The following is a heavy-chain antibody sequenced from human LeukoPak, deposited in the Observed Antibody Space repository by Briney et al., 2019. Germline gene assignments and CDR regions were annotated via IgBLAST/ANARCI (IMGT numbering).Heavy chain of an antibody. J-gene: IGHJ4*02. CDR3: ASSDLARSGYYLLDY. CDR1: GGSISSGGYY. D-gene: IGHD3-22*01. Sequence: SETLSLTCTVSGGSISSGGYYWSWIRQHPGQGLEWTGYIYYSGSTYYNPSLKSRVTISVDTSKNQFSLKLSSVTAADTAVYYCASSDLARSGYYLLDYWGQGTLVTVSS. V-gene: IGHV4-31*03. CDR2: IYYSGST.